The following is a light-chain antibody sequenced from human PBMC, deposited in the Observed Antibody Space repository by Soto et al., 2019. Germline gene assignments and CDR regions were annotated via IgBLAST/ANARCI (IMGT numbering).Light chain of an antibody. Sequence: QSALTQPPSASGSPGQSVTISCTGASSDVGGYNYVSWYQQHPGKAPKLIIYEVTKRPSGVPDRFSGSKSGNTASLTVSGLQAEDEADYYCSSYGGSSNFEVFGGGTQLTVL. J-gene: IGLJ2*01. CDR2: EVT. V-gene: IGLV2-8*01. CDR3: SSYGGSSNFEV. CDR1: SSDVGGYNY.